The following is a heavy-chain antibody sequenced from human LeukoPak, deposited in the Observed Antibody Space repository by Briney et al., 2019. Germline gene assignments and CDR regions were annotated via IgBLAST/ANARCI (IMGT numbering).Heavy chain of an antibody. J-gene: IGHJ4*02. Sequence: GGSLRLSCAASGFTVSSNYMSWVRQAPGKGLEWVSAISYSGTTTYYADSVKGRFTISRDNSKNTLYLQMNSLRAADTAVYYCAKGGNTIFGPQPDYWGQGTLVTVSS. V-gene: IGHV3-23*01. CDR1: GFTVSSNY. D-gene: IGHD3-3*01. CDR3: AKGGNTIFGPQPDY. CDR2: ISYSGTTT.